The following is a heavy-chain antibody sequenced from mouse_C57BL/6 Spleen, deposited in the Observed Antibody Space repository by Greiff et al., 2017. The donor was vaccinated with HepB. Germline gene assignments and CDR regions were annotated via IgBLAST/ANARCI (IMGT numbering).Heavy chain of an antibody. CDR2: IDPSDSET. Sequence: QVHVKQPGAELARPGSSVKLSCKASGYTFTSYWMHWVKQRPIQGLEWIGNIDPSDSETHYNQKFKDKATLTVDKSSSTAYMQLSSLTSEDSAVYYCARGGGYSSYFDYWGQGTTLTVSS. J-gene: IGHJ2*01. CDR3: ARGGGYSSYFDY. V-gene: IGHV1-52*01. CDR1: GYTFTSYW. D-gene: IGHD2-12*01.